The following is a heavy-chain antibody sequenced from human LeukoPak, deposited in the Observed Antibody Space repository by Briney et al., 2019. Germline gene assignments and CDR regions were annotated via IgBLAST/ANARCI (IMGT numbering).Heavy chain of an antibody. D-gene: IGHD3-10*01. Sequence: TGGSLRLSCAASGFTFSSYEMNWVRQAPGKGLEWVSYISSSGSTIYYADSVKGRFTISRDNAKNSLYLQMNSLRAEDTALYYCAKDYGSGSYYPRYYFDYWGQGTLVTVSS. CDR1: GFTFSSYE. J-gene: IGHJ4*02. CDR2: ISSSGSTI. V-gene: IGHV3-48*03. CDR3: AKDYGSGSYYPRYYFDY.